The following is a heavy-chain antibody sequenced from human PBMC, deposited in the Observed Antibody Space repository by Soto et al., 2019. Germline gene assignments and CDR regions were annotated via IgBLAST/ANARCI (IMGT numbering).Heavy chain of an antibody. Sequence: PGGSLRLSCAASGFTVSSNYMSWVRQAPGKGLEWVSVIYTGGSTNYADSVKGRFTISRDNSKNTVYLQMSSLRAEDTAVYYCAREGSGTFYTWGQGTLVTVSS. CDR1: GFTVSSNY. V-gene: IGHV3-66*01. D-gene: IGHD3-10*01. J-gene: IGHJ4*02. CDR2: IYTGGST. CDR3: AREGSGTFYT.